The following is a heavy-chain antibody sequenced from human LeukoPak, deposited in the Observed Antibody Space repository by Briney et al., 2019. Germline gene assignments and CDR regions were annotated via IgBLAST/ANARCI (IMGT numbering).Heavy chain of an antibody. D-gene: IGHD1-1*01. CDR3: ARDLFAAWTWDY. Sequence: ASVKISCKTSGYTFTSCLIHWIRQAPGHGFEWVAKIHPGDGDRDYAQRFQGRVTMASDSSTTTVYMELTGLTSEDTAVYYCARDLFAAWTWDYWGQGTLITVSS. CDR2: IHPGDGDR. CDR1: GYTFTSCL. J-gene: IGHJ4*02. V-gene: IGHV1-46*01.